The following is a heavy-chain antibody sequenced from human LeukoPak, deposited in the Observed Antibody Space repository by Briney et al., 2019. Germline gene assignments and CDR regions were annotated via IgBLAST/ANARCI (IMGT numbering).Heavy chain of an antibody. CDR1: GCTFTRYF. CDR2: INPNSGGT. V-gene: IGHV1-2*02. J-gene: IGHJ5*02. Sequence: ASVKVSCKASGCTFTRYFIHWLRQAPGQGLEWMGWINPNSGGTNYEQKFQGRVTMTRDTSMSTAYMELSSLRSDDTAVYYCARADSSNWYWIDPWGQGTLVTVSS. D-gene: IGHD6-13*01. CDR3: ARADSSNWYWIDP.